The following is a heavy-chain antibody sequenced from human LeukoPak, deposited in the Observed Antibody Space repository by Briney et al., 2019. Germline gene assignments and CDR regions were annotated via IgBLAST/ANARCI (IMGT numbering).Heavy chain of an antibody. CDR1: GYTFTSYD. CDR3: ARAKWESFGLFDY. J-gene: IGHJ4*02. Sequence: ASVKVSCKASGYTFTSYDINWVRQATGQGLEWMGWMNPNSGNTGYAQKFQGRVTITRNTSISTAYMELSSLRSEDTAVYYCARAKWESFGLFDYWGQGTLVTVSS. CDR2: MNPNSGNT. V-gene: IGHV1-8*03. D-gene: IGHD1-26*01.